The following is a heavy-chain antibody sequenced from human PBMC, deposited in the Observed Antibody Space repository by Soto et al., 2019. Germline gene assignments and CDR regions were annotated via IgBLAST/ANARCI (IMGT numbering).Heavy chain of an antibody. J-gene: IGHJ6*02. CDR1: GYTFTSYG. CDR2: ISAYNGNT. Sequence: ASVXVSCKASGYTFTSYGISWVRQAPGQGLEWMGWISAYNGNTNYAQKLQGRVTMTTDTSTSTAYMELRSLRSDDTAVYYCASGEGNYYYYGMDVWGQGTTVTVSS. D-gene: IGHD3-10*01. CDR3: ASGEGNYYYYGMDV. V-gene: IGHV1-18*01.